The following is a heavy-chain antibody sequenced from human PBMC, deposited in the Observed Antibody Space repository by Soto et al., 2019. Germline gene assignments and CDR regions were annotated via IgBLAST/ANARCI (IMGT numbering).Heavy chain of an antibody. V-gene: IGHV1-18*01. Sequence: QVQLVQSGAEVKKPGASVKVSCKASGYTFTSYGISWVRQAPGQGLEWMGWISAYNGNTNYAQKLQGRVTMTTDTPTGPGYLGLGSLRSDGRAVYYCAGGGGGHAFDIWGQGTMVTVSS. J-gene: IGHJ3*02. D-gene: IGHD3-16*01. CDR2: ISAYNGNT. CDR3: AGGGGGHAFDI. CDR1: GYTFTSYG.